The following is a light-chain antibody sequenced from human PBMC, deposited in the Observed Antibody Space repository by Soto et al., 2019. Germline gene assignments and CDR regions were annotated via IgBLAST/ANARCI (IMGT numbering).Light chain of an antibody. J-gene: IGLJ1*01. Sequence: QSALAQPSSVSGSPGQSITISRTGTSTDVGGYNYVSWCQHHPGKGPKLIIYEVSNRPSGVSDRFSGSKSGNKASLIISNLEAEDESDYYCGSYTSTDTPFVFGTGTKVTVL. CDR1: STDVGGYNY. V-gene: IGLV2-14*01. CDR3: GSYTSTDTPFV. CDR2: EVS.